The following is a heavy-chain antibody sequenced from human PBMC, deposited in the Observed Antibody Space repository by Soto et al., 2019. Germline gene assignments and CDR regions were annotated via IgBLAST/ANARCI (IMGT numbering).Heavy chain of an antibody. V-gene: IGHV1-69*13. J-gene: IGHJ6*02. CDR3: ASNFGYSGSWDYYYYGMDV. D-gene: IGHD6-13*01. Sequence: SVKVSCKASGGTFSSYAISWVRQAPGQGLEWMGGIIPIFGTANYAQKFQGRVTITADESTSTAYMELSSLRSEDTAVYYCASNFGYSGSWDYYYYGMDVWGQGTTVTVSS. CDR2: IIPIFGTA. CDR1: GGTFSSYA.